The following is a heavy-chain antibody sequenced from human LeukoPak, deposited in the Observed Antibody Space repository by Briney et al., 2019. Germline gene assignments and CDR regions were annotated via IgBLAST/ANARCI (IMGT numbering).Heavy chain of an antibody. J-gene: IGHJ2*01. CDR3: ARRSRDGYNRLWYFDL. Sequence: SETLSLTCTVSGDSISSYYWSWIRQPPGKGLEWIGYIYYSGSTNYNPSLKSRVTISVDTSKNQFSLKLSSVTAADTAIYYCARRSRDGYNRLWYFDLWGRGTLVTVSS. CDR1: GDSISSYY. CDR2: IYYSGST. D-gene: IGHD5-24*01. V-gene: IGHV4-59*08.